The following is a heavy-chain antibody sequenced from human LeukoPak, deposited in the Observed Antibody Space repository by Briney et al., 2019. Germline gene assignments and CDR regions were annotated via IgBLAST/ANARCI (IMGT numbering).Heavy chain of an antibody. CDR2: MNPNTGNS. J-gene: IGHJ5*02. D-gene: IGHD2-2*01. CDR3: ARKTCIISSCLHP. Sequence: ASLKVSCKASGYTFTSYDINWARQAAGQGLEWMGWMNPNTGNSGYAQRFQGRVTMTRANSIDTAYMELSRLGSEDTAVYYCARKTCIISSCLHPWGQGTLVTVSS. V-gene: IGHV1-8*01. CDR1: GYTFTSYD.